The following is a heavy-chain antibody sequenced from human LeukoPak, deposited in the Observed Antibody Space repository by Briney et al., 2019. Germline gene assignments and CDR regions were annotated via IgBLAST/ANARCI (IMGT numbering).Heavy chain of an antibody. V-gene: IGHV4-61*02. J-gene: IGHJ5*02. Sequence: SETLPLTCTVSGGSISSGSYYWNWIRQPAGKGLEWIGRFYNSGRTDFNPSLKSRVTISADTSKNQFSLKVRSVTAADTAVYYCARGDLKSDWFDPWSQGTLVTVSS. CDR3: ARGDLKSDWFDP. D-gene: IGHD3-3*01. CDR1: GGSISSGSYY. CDR2: FYNSGRT.